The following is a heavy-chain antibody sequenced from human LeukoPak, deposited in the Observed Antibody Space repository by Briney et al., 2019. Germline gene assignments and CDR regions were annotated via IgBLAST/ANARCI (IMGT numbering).Heavy chain of an antibody. Sequence: SETLSLTCTVSGSSISSAYYWGWIRQPPGQGLEWIGSINHSGSTNYNPSLKSRVTISVDTSKNQFSLKLSSVTAADTAVYYCARRSNRYYYDSSGYSWWGQGTLVTVSS. CDR3: ARRSNRYYYDSSGYSW. V-gene: IGHV4-38-2*02. CDR2: INHSGST. D-gene: IGHD3-22*01. CDR1: GSSISSAYY. J-gene: IGHJ4*02.